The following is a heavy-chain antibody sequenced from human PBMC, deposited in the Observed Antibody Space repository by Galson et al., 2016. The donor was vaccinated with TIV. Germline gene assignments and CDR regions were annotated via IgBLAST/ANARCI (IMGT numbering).Heavy chain of an antibody. J-gene: IGHJ3*02. CDR3: AREGGDVILPSAIRRLNAFDI. Sequence: ETLSLTCAVYGGSFTGYYWSWMRQAPGKGLEWIGEINDSGRTNYNPSLKSRVTISLGTSKNQFSLKLTSETAADTALYFCAREGGDVILPSAIRRLNAFDIWGQGTVVTVSS. CDR2: INDSGRT. V-gene: IGHV4-34*01. D-gene: IGHD2-2*02. CDR1: GGSFTGYY.